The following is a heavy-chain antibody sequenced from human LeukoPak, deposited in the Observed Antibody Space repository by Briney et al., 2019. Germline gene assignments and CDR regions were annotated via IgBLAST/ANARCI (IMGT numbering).Heavy chain of an antibody. CDR1: GYTFVGYY. CDR2: INPNSGGT. V-gene: IGHV1-2*02. Sequence: ASVKVSCKASGYTFVGYYLNWVRQAPGQGLEWMGWINPNSGGTNYAQKFQGRVTMTRDTSISTAYMELSRLRSDDTAVYYCARDVRAAAGQDYWGQGTLVTVSS. J-gene: IGHJ4*02. CDR3: ARDVRAAAGQDY. D-gene: IGHD6-13*01.